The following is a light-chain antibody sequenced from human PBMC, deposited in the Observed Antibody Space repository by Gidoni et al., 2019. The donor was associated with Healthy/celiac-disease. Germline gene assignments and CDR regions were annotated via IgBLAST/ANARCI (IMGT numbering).Light chain of an antibody. CDR2: DAS. Sequence: DIKTTPSPSSLSASVGDRVTITCQASQDISNYLNWYKPKPGQAPKPLLYDASTLETGGPSRFSGSGSVTDSAFTISILQPEAIATSYCQQYDNLPPSPTFXYXTKVDIK. V-gene: IGKV1-33*01. J-gene: IGKJ3*01. CDR1: QDISNY. CDR3: QQYDNLPPSPT.